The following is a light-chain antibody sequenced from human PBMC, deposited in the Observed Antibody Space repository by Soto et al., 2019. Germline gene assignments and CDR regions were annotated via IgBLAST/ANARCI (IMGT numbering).Light chain of an antibody. CDR3: CSYARTTHV. CDR1: TSDIGGYKY. CDR2: DVT. J-gene: IGLJ1*01. V-gene: IGLV2-11*01. Sequence: QSALTQPPSVSGSPGQSVTISCTGTTSDIGGYKYVSWYQQLPGKAPKLMIFDVTKRPSGVPDRFSGSNSGNTASLTLSGLQAEDEAIYYCCSYARTTHVFGTGTKVTVL.